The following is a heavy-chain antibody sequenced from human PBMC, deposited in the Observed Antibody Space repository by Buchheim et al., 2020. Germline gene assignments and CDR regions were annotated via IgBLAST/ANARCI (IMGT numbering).Heavy chain of an antibody. Sequence: QVQLVESGGGVVQPGRSLRLSCAASGFTFSSYGMHWVRQAPGKGLEWVAVISYDGSNKYYADSVKGRFTISRDNSKNTLYLQMNSLRAEDTAVYYCAKVDYSYGSDYWGQGTL. CDR3: AKVDYSYGSDY. D-gene: IGHD5-18*01. J-gene: IGHJ4*02. CDR2: ISYDGSNK. CDR1: GFTFSSYG. V-gene: IGHV3-30*18.